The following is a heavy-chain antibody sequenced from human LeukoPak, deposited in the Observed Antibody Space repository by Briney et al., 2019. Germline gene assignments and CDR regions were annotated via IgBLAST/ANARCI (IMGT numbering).Heavy chain of an antibody. D-gene: IGHD6-13*01. V-gene: IGHV3-53*01. CDR2: IYIGGST. J-gene: IGHJ4*02. Sequence: PGGSLRLSCAASGFTVSSNYMSWVRQAPGKGLEWVSVIYIGGSTYYADSVKGRFTISRDNSKNTLYLQMNSLRAEDTAVYYCAKDGEAAAGTVFDYWGQGTLVTVSS. CDR3: AKDGEAAAGTVFDY. CDR1: GFTVSSNY.